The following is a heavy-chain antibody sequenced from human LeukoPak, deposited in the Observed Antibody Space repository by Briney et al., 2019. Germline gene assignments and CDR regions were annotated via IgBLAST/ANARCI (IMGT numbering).Heavy chain of an antibody. Sequence: PGGSLRLSCTASGFSFEDYAMHWVRQVPGKGLEWVSGISWNSASIGYADSVRGRFTISRDNAKNSLYLQMNNLRGEDTALYYCAKSPDGYNPIDYWGQGTLVTVSS. CDR3: AKSPDGYNPIDY. V-gene: IGHV3-9*01. CDR2: ISWNSASI. CDR1: GFSFEDYA. J-gene: IGHJ4*02. D-gene: IGHD5-24*01.